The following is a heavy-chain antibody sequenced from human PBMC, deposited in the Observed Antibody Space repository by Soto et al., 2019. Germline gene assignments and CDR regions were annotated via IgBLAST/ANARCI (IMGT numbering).Heavy chain of an antibody. V-gene: IGHV1-2*02. D-gene: IGHD3-3*01. CDR3: ARAPLVIPHIPNFGEASPGVLDY. CDR2: FNPNNGAT. Sequence: QVQLVQSGAEVKNPGASLKVSCKTSGYSFIDHYTHWVRQAPGQGLEWMGWFNPNNGATHVAQKFKYRIIMTRDTSIKTAYMELSGLTPDDTAVYYCARAPLVIPHIPNFGEASPGVLDYWGQGTLVTVSS. J-gene: IGHJ4*02. CDR1: GYSFIDHY.